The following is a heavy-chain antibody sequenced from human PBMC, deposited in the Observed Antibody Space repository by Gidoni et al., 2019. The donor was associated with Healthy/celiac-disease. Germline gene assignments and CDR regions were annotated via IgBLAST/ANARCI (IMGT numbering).Heavy chain of an antibody. V-gene: IGHV3-21*01. Sequence: EVQLVESGGGLVKPGGSLRLSCSASGFTFSSYSMNWVRQAPGKGLEWVSSISSSSSYIYYADSVKGRFTISRDNAKNSLYLQMNSLRAEDTAVYYCASTQKGYFQHWGQGTLVTVSS. J-gene: IGHJ1*01. CDR3: ASTQKGYFQH. CDR2: ISSSSSYI. CDR1: GFTFSSYS.